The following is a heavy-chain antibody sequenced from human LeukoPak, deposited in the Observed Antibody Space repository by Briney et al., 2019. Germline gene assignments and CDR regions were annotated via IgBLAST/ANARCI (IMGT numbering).Heavy chain of an antibody. CDR3: ARVRAVLRLIDY. Sequence: SETLSLTCTVCVGSLSLGDYFCRWIRQPPGKGLEWIGYIYYSGSTYYNPSLKSRVTISVDTSKNQFSLKLSSVTAADTAVYYCARVRAVLRLIDYWGQGTLVTVSS. V-gene: IGHV4-30-4*01. CDR1: VGSLSLGDYF. J-gene: IGHJ4*02. CDR2: IYYSGST. D-gene: IGHD5-12*01.